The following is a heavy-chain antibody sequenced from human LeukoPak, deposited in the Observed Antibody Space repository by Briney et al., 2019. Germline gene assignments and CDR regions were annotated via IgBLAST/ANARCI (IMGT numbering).Heavy chain of an antibody. CDR2: IYHSGST. Sequence: PSQTLSLTCTVSGGSISSGGYYWSWIRQPPGKGLEWIGYIYHSGSTYYNPSLKSRVTISVDRSKNQFSLKLSSVTAADTAVYYCARSRITMVRGVIGSSDYWGQGTLVTVSS. J-gene: IGHJ4*02. D-gene: IGHD3-10*01. CDR1: GGSISSGGYY. CDR3: ARSRITMVRGVIGSSDY. V-gene: IGHV4-30-2*01.